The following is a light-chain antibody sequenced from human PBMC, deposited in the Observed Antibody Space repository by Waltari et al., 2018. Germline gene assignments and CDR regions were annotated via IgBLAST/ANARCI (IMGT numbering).Light chain of an antibody. Sequence: QSALTQPASVSGSPGQSITLPCTGTRSDVGSYNLVPWYQEHPGKAPKLMIYEDSKRPSGVSNRFSGSKSGNTASLTISGLQAEDEADYYCCSYAGSFTLVFGGGTKLTVL. CDR3: CSYAGSFTLV. V-gene: IGLV2-23*01. CDR1: RSDVGSYNL. J-gene: IGLJ2*01. CDR2: EDS.